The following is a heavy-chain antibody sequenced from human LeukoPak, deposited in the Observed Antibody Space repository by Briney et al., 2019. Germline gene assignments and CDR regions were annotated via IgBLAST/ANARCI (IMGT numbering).Heavy chain of an antibody. J-gene: IGHJ4*02. CDR1: GFTFSSYG. CDR2: IRYDGSNK. CDR3: AKRVVSGDYFDY. D-gene: IGHD2-2*01. Sequence: PGGSLRLSCAASGFTFSSYGVHWVRQAPGKGLEWVAFIRYDGSNKYYADSVKGRFTISRDNSKNTLYLQMNSLRAEDTAVYYCAKRVVSGDYFDYWGQGTLVTVSS. V-gene: IGHV3-30*02.